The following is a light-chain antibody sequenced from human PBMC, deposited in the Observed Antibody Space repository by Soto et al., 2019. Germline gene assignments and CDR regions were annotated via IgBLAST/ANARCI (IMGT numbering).Light chain of an antibody. CDR2: NDN. CDR1: SSNIGAGYD. Sequence: QSVLTQPPSVSGAPGQRVTLSFTGSSSNIGAGYDVHWYQQLPGTAPKLLLYNDNNRPPGVPDRISGSKSGTSASLAITGLQAEDGADYYCQSYDSSLSGYVFGTGTKLTVL. CDR3: QSYDSSLSGYV. J-gene: IGLJ1*01. V-gene: IGLV1-40*01.